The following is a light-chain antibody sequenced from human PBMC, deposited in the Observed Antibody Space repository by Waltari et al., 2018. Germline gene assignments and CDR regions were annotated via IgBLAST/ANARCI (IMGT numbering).Light chain of an antibody. CDR1: QSISDF. CDR3: QQSYSLPLT. V-gene: IGKV1-39*01. CDR2: SAS. J-gene: IGKJ4*01. Sequence: DIQMTQSPSSLSASVGDRVTITCRASQSISDFVNWYQQKPGNAQNVLIYSASSLQSGVPSRFSGSGSGTDFTFTISSLQPEDFAIYYCQQSYSLPLTFGGGTKVEMK.